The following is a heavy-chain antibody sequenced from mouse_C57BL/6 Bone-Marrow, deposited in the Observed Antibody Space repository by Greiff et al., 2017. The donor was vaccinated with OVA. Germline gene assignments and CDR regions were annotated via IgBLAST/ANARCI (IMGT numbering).Heavy chain of an antibody. D-gene: IGHD2-2*01. CDR3: AVYGSGYFDY. J-gene: IGHJ2*01. Sequence: VKLMESGAELVRPGTSVKVSCKASGYAFTNYLIEWVKQRPGQGLEWIGVINPGSGGTNYNEKFKGKATLTADKSSSTAYMQLSSLTSEDSAVYFCAVYGSGYFDYWGQGTTLTVSS. V-gene: IGHV1-54*01. CDR2: INPGSGGT. CDR1: GYAFTNYL.